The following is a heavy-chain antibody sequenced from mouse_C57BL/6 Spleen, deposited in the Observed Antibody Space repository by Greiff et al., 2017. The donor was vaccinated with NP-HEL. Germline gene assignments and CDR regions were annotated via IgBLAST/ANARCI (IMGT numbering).Heavy chain of an antibody. J-gene: IGHJ1*03. Sequence: VQLQQSGPELVKPGASVKIPCKASGYTFTDYNMDWVKQSHGKSLEWIGDINPNNGGTIYNQKFKGKATLTVDKSSSTAYMELRSLTSEDTAVYYCARDLYYGSRYFDVWGTGTTVTVSS. CDR3: ARDLYYGSRYFDV. CDR2: INPNNGGT. CDR1: GYTFTDYN. D-gene: IGHD1-1*01. V-gene: IGHV1-18*01.